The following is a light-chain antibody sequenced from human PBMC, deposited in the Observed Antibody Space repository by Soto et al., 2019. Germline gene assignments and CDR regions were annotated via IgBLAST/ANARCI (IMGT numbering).Light chain of an antibody. CDR1: QSVLYSSNNKNY. J-gene: IGKJ3*01. V-gene: IGKV4-1*01. Sequence: DIVMTQSPDSLAVSLGERATINCKSSQSVLYSSNNKNYLAWYQQKPGQPPKLLIYWASTRESGVPDRFSGSGSGTDFTLTISSLQAEDVAVYYCQHYYSTSLSFGRGTKVDIK. CDR3: QHYYSTSLS. CDR2: WAS.